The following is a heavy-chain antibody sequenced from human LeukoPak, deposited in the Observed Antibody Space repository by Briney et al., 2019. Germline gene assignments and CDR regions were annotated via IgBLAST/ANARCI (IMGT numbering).Heavy chain of an antibody. CDR2: IYHSGRT. J-gene: IGHJ5*02. CDR3: ARNVVGAYNWFDP. V-gene: IGHV4-38-2*02. Sequence: SETLSLTCTVSGYSISSGYYWGLIRQPPGKRLGWIESIYHSGRTYYNPSLKSRVTISVDTSKNQFSLKLSSVTAADTAVYYCARNVVGAYNWFDPWGQGTLVTVSS. D-gene: IGHD1-26*01. CDR1: GYSISSGYY.